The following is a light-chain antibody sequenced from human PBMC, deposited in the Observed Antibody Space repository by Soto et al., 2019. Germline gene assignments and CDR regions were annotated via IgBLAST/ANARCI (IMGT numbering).Light chain of an antibody. CDR1: RSDVGGYNY. Sequence: QSALTQPASVSGSPGQSITISCTGTRSDVGGYNYVSWYQQHPGKAPKLMIYEVSNRPSGVSNRFSASKSGNTTSLTISGLQAEDEADYYCSSYTSSSTLYVFGTGTKLTVL. V-gene: IGLV2-14*01. CDR2: EVS. CDR3: SSYTSSSTLYV. J-gene: IGLJ1*01.